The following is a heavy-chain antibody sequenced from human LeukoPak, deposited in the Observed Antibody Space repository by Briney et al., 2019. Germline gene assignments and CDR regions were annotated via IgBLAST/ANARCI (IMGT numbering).Heavy chain of an antibody. D-gene: IGHD5-24*01. J-gene: IGHJ4*02. CDR2: IYYSGST. CDR1: GGSISSYS. CDR3: AASVEMATISFDY. V-gene: IGHV4-59*08. Sequence: SKPLSLTCTVSGGSISSYSWSWIRNPPGKGLEWFGYIYYSGSTNYNPSLKSRVTISVDTSKNQFSLKLSSVTAADTAVYYCAASVEMATISFDYWGQGTLVTVSS.